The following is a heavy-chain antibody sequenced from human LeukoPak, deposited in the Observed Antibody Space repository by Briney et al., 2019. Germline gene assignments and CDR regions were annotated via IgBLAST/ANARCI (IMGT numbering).Heavy chain of an antibody. D-gene: IGHD5-24*01. CDR3: AGRGEGYNFAY. V-gene: IGHV1-2*02. Sequence: ASVKVSCKASGYTFTDYYLHWVRQAPGQGPEWMGWINPNSGGTKYAQKFQGRVTMTRDTSISTAYMELSSLRSDDTAVYYCAGRGEGYNFAYWGQGTLVTVSS. CDR1: GYTFTDYY. CDR2: INPNSGGT. J-gene: IGHJ4*02.